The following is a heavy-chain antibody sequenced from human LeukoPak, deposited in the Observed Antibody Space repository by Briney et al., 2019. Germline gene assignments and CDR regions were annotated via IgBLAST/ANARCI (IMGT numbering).Heavy chain of an antibody. J-gene: IGHJ4*02. V-gene: IGHV3-30*18. CDR1: GFAFSAFG. CDR2: ISSDGTNK. CDR3: AKSRLYSSGSADY. D-gene: IGHD6-19*01. Sequence: GGSLRLSCAASGFAFSAFGMHWFRQAPGKGLEWVAVISSDGTNKYYTDSVKGRFTISRDNSENTLYMQMNSLRAEDTAVYSCAKSRLYSSGSADYWGQGTLVTVSS.